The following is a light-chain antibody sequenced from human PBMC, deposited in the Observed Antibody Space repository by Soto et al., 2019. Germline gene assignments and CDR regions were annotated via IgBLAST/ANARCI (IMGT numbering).Light chain of an antibody. Sequence: QSVLTQPPSVSGAPGQRVTISCTGNSSNIGANYAVHWYQQLPGTAPKLLIYDDNKRPSGVSNRFSGSKSGNTASLTISGLQAEDEAHYYCCSYAGGGTDVKYVFGTGTKVTVL. V-gene: IGLV1-40*01. CDR3: CSYAGGGTDVKYV. CDR1: SSNIGANYA. J-gene: IGLJ1*01. CDR2: DDN.